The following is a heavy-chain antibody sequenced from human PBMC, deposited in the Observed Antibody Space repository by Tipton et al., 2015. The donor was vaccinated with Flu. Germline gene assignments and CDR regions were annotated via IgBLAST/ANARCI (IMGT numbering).Heavy chain of an antibody. Sequence: LRLSCAVSGGSLSAYYWSWIRQPPGKGLEWIGEINHSGSTNYNPSLKSRVTISVDTSKKQFSLKLTSVTAADTAVYYCARHTRIAIGGLNWFDPWGQGTLVTVSS. CDR2: INHSGST. V-gene: IGHV4-34*01. D-gene: IGHD2/OR15-2a*01. CDR1: GGSLSAYY. J-gene: IGHJ5*02. CDR3: ARHTRIAIGGLNWFDP.